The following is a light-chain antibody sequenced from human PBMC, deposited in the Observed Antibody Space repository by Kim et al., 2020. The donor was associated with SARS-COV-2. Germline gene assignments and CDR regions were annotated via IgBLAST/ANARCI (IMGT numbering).Light chain of an antibody. CDR1: QTVRNSY. J-gene: IGKJ2*01. V-gene: IGKV3-20*01. Sequence: WAPGDKATLSCRASQTVRNSYLAWYQHNPDQPPRLLIYGASTRAIGIPDRFSGSESGTDFTLTISRLEPEDFAVYYCHQYYTSEYTFGQGTKLEI. CDR3: HQYYTSEYT. CDR2: GAS.